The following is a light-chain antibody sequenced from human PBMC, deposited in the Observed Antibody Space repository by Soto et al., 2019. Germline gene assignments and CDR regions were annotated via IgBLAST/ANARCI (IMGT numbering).Light chain of an antibody. J-gene: IGKJ1*01. CDR1: QSISSW. Sequence: QMKLSPATLSLSVGDRVTLTCRASQSISSWLAWYQQKAGKAPKLLIYAATSLESGAPPRFSGTGSGTEFTLTISILPPDDSAFYYCQQYNRYWTFGQGSMVDVK. CDR3: QQYNRYWT. CDR2: AAT. V-gene: IGKV1-5*01.